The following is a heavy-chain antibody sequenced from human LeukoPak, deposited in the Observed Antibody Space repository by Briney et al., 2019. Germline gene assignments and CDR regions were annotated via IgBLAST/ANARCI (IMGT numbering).Heavy chain of an antibody. D-gene: IGHD2-2*01. V-gene: IGHV1-69*06. CDR1: GGTFSSYA. CDR2: IIPIFGTA. Sequence: SVKVSCKASGGTFSSYAISWVRQAPGQGLEWMGGIIPIFGTANYAQKFQGRVTITADKSTSTAYMELSSLRSEDTAVYYCARAEYCSSTSCLINYYYHGMDVWGKGTTVTVSS. J-gene: IGHJ6*04. CDR3: ARAEYCSSTSCLINYYYHGMDV.